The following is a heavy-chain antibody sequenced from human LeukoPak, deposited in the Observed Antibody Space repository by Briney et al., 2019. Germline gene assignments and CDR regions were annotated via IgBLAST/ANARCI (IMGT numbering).Heavy chain of an antibody. CDR1: GFTFNNYA. Sequence: PGGSLRLSCAASGFTFNNYAMYWVRQAPGKGLEGVSGIFGSGGSAHYADSVKGRFTISRDNSKNTVYLQLDSLRVEDTAVYYCGKTTVGYSSGRYPGWPVDYWGQGTLVTVSS. J-gene: IGHJ4*02. V-gene: IGHV3-23*01. D-gene: IGHD2-15*01. CDR3: GKTTVGYSSGRYPGWPVDY. CDR2: IFGSGGSA.